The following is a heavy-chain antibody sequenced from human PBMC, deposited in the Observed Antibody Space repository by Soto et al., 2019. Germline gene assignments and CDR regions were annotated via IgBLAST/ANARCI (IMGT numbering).Heavy chain of an antibody. J-gene: IGHJ4*02. V-gene: IGHV1-69*06. CDR1: GGTFSSYA. D-gene: IGHD5-18*01. Sequence: SVKVSCKASGGTFSSYAISWVRQAPGQGLEWMGGIIPIFGTANYAQKFQGRVTITADKSTSTAYMELSSLRSEDTAVYYGARDRGGWIQLWSFDYWGQGTLVTVSS. CDR3: ARDRGGWIQLWSFDY. CDR2: IIPIFGTA.